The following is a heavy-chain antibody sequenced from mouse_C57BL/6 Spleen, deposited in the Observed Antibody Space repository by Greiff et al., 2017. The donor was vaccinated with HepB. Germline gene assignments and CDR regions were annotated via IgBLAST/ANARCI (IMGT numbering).Heavy chain of an antibody. CDR2: IHPNSGST. D-gene: IGHD1-1*01. CDR1: GYTFTSYW. CDR3: ARRGVVALDY. J-gene: IGHJ2*01. Sequence: QVHVKQPGAELVKPGASVKLSCKASGYTFTSYWMHWVKQRPGQGLEWIGMIHPNSGSTNYNEKFKSKATLTVDKSSSTAYMQLSSLTSEDSAVYYCARRGVVALDYWGQGTTLTVSS. V-gene: IGHV1-64*01.